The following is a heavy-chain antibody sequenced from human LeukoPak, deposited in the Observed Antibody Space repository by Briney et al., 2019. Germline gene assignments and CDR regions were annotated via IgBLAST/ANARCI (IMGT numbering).Heavy chain of an antibody. J-gene: IGHJ5*02. V-gene: IGHV3-66*01. CDR2: ISGVGST. D-gene: IGHD3-22*01. CDR3: ARSGYYYDSSGSSS. Sequence: GGSLRLSCAASGFTVSSNYMSWVRQAPGKGLEWVSSISGVGSTSYADSVKGRFTISRDNSRSTLCLQMDSLRPEDTAVYYCARSGYYYDSSGSSSWGQGTLVTVSS. CDR1: GFTVSSNY.